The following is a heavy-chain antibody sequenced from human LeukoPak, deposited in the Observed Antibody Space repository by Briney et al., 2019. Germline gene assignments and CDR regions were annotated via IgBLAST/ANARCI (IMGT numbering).Heavy chain of an antibody. CDR2: ISSSTTYI. CDR3: ARGDYGAPFDY. Sequence: GGSLRLSCAASGFTFIGYSMNWVRQAPGKGLQWVSSISSSTTYIYYADSVKGRFTISRDNAKNSLYLQMNSLRAEDTAVYYCARGDYGAPFDYWGQGTLVTVSS. J-gene: IGHJ4*02. CDR1: GFTFIGYS. D-gene: IGHD4-17*01. V-gene: IGHV3-21*01.